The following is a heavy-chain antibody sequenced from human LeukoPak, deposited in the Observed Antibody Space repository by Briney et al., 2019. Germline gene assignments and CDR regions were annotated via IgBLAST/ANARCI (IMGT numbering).Heavy chain of an antibody. D-gene: IGHD6-13*01. CDR2: ISSSSSYI. J-gene: IGHJ5*02. CDR1: GFTFSSYS. CDR3: ARDLSSSWNLYNWFDP. V-gene: IGHV3-21*01. Sequence: GGSLRLSCAASGFTFSSYSMNWVRQAPGKELEWVSSISSSSSYIYYADSVKGRFTISRDNAKNSLYLQMNSLRAEDTAVYYCARDLSSSWNLYNWFDPWGQGTLVTVSS.